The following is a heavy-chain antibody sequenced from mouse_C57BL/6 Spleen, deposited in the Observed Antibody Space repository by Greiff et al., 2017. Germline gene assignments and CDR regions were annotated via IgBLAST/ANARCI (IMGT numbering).Heavy chain of an antibody. V-gene: IGHV14-3*01. Sequence: VQLQQSVAELVRPGASVKLSCTASGFNIKNTYMHWVKQRPEQGLEWIGKIDPANGNTKYPPKFQGKATITADPSSHTAYLQLSSLTSEDTAIYYCGGSGYYSNFFAYGGQGTLVTVSA. CDR3: GGSGYYSNFFAY. D-gene: IGHD2-5*01. CDR1: GFNIKNTY. CDR2: IDPANGNT. J-gene: IGHJ3*01.